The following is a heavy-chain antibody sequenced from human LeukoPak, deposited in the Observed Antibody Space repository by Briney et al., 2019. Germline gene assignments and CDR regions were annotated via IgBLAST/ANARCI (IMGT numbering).Heavy chain of an antibody. Sequence: GGSLRLSRAASGFTFSNAWMSWVRQAPGKGLEWVGRIKSKTDGGTTDYAAPVKGRFTISRDDSKNTLYLQMNSLKTEDTAVYYCTTDTYYYDSSGYYYRDYWGQGTLVTVSS. J-gene: IGHJ4*02. CDR1: GFTFSNAW. CDR2: IKSKTDGGTT. CDR3: TTDTYYYDSSGYYYRDY. D-gene: IGHD3-22*01. V-gene: IGHV3-15*01.